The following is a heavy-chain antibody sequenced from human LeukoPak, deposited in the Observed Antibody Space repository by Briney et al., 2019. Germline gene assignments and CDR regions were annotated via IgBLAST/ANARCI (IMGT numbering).Heavy chain of an antibody. CDR1: GGSISSGSYY. CDR3: AKGYCRGNSCYDDRGAFDY. D-gene: IGHD2-2*01. J-gene: IGHJ4*02. CDR2: IYSGGIT. Sequence: PSETLSLTCTVSGGSISSGSYYWSWIRQPAGKGLEWIGRIYSGGITNYNPSLKSRITISVDTSKNQFSLNLSSVTAADTAVYYCAKGYCRGNSCYDDRGAFDYWGQGTLVTVSS. V-gene: IGHV4-61*02.